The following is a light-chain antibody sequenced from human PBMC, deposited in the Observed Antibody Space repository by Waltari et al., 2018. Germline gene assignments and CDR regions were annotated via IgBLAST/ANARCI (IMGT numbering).Light chain of an antibody. Sequence: QSVLTQPPSASGTPGQRVTITCSGSSSNSGSNTVTWYQQLPGTAPNLHIYCNNQRTSGVPDRFYGSKSGTAASLASRGLQSEDEADYYCAAWEDSLNGYVFGTGTKVTVL. CDR1: SSNSGSNT. V-gene: IGLV1-44*01. CDR3: AAWEDSLNGYV. CDR2: CNN. J-gene: IGLJ1*01.